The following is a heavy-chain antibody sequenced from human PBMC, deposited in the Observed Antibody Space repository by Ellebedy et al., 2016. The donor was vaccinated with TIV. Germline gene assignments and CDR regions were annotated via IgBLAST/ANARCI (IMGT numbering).Heavy chain of an antibody. D-gene: IGHD6-13*01. Sequence: TVSCKDSGYSFTSYWISWVRQMPGKGLEWMGRIDPSDSYTNYSPSFQGHVTISADKSISTAYLQWSSLKASDTAIYYCARDGYKIAAAGTRWFDPWGQGTLVTVSS. V-gene: IGHV5-10-1*01. CDR2: IDPSDSYT. J-gene: IGHJ5*02. CDR3: ARDGYKIAAAGTRWFDP. CDR1: GYSFTSYW.